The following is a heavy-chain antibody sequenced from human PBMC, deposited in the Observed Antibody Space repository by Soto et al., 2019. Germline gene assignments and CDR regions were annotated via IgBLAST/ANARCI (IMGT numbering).Heavy chain of an antibody. V-gene: IGHV3-48*03. CDR2: ISSSGSTI. Sequence: LRLSCGASGFTFSSYEMNWVRQAPGKGLEWVSYISSSGSTIYYADSVKGRFTISRDNAKNSLYLQMNSLRAEDTAVYYCAREGMVRGVIILPYYYYGMDVWGQGTTVTVS. D-gene: IGHD3-10*01. CDR1: GFTFSSYE. J-gene: IGHJ6*02. CDR3: AREGMVRGVIILPYYYYGMDV.